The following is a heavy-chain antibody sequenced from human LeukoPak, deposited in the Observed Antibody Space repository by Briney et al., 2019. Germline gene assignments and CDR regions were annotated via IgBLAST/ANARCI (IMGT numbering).Heavy chain of an antibody. CDR1: GFTFSSYG. V-gene: IGHV3-64*01. CDR2: ISGNGGST. Sequence: PGGSLRLSCAASGFTFSSYGMHWVRQAPGKGLEYVSAISGNGGSTYYANSVKGRFTISRDNSKNTLYLQMGSLRAEDMAVYYCARDPGVAVAGLGDYWGQGTLVTVSS. CDR3: ARDPGVAVAGLGDY. D-gene: IGHD6-19*01. J-gene: IGHJ4*02.